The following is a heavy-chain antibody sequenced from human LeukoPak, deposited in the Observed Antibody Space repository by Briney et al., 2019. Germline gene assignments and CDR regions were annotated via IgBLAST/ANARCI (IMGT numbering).Heavy chain of an antibody. CDR2: INTNTGNP. CDR1: GYTFTSYA. J-gene: IGHJ6*03. V-gene: IGHV7-4-1*02. CDR3: ARAPHSGYDDYYYYYYMDV. D-gene: IGHD5-12*01. Sequence: GASVKVSCKASGYTFTSYAMNWVRQAPGQGLEWMGWINTNTGNPTYAQGFTGRFVFSLDTSVSTAYLQISSLKAEDTAVYYCARAPHSGYDDYYYYYYMDVWGKGTTVTVSS.